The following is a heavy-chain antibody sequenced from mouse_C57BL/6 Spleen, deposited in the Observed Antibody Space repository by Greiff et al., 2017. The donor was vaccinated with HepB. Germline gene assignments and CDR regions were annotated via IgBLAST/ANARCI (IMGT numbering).Heavy chain of an antibody. V-gene: IGHV1-55*01. D-gene: IGHD1-1*01. J-gene: IGHJ4*01. CDR2: IYPGSGST. Sequence: QVQLQQPGAELVKPGASVKMSCKASGYTFTSYWITWVKQRPGQGLEWIGDIYPGSGSTNYNEKFKSKATLTVDTSSSTAYMQLSSLTSEDSAVYYCAREEGRGSIPYAMDYWGQGTSVTVSS. CDR3: AREEGRGSIPYAMDY. CDR1: GYTFTSYW.